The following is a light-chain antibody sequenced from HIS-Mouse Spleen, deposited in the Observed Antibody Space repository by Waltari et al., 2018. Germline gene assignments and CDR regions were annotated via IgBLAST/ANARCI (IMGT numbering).Light chain of an antibody. CDR3: QVWDSSSDHPDHVV. CDR2: DDS. CDR1: NIGGKS. Sequence: SYVLTQPPSVSVAPGQTARITCGGNNIGGKSGHWYQQKPGQAPVLVVYDDSDRPSGIPERFSGSNSGNTATLTISRVEAGDEADYYCQVWDSSSDHPDHVVFGGGTKLTVL. V-gene: IGLV3-21*02. J-gene: IGLJ2*01.